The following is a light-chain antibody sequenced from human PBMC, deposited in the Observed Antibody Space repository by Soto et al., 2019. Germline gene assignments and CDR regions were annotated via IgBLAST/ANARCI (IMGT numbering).Light chain of an antibody. CDR1: SGYSNYK. CDR3: GADHGSGSDFVSVV. Sequence: QLVLTQPPSASASLGASVTLTCTLSSGYSNYKVDWYQQRPEKGPRFVMRVGTGGIVGSKGDGIPDRFSVLGSGLNRYLTIKDIHEEDEGDYHCGADHGSGSDFVSVVFGGGTKLTVL. V-gene: IGLV9-49*01. CDR2: VGTGGIVG. J-gene: IGLJ2*01.